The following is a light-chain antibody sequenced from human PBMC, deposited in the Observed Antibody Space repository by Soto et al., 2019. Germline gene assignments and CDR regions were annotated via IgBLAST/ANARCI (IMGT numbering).Light chain of an antibody. Sequence: QPVLTQPPSASGTPRQRVTIPCSGSSSNIGSNTVNWYQELPGTAPKLLIYSNNQRPSRVPDRFSGSKSGTSASLAISGVQSEDEADYYCAAWDDSLNGQVFGGGTELTVL. CDR1: SSNIGSNT. V-gene: IGLV1-44*01. CDR2: SNN. CDR3: AAWDDSLNGQV. J-gene: IGLJ2*01.